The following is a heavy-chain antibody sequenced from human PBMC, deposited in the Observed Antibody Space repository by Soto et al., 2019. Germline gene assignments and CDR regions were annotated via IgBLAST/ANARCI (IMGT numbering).Heavy chain of an antibody. J-gene: IGHJ6*03. D-gene: IGHD6-13*01. CDR1: GYTFTSYD. Sequence: QVQLVQSGAEVKKPGASVKVSCKASGYTFTSYDINWVRQATGQGLEWMGWMNPNSGNTGYAQKFQGRVTMTRNTSISTAYMELSSLRSEATAVYYCARGPGSWYCDYVAVWGKGNRVTASS. V-gene: IGHV1-8*01. CDR3: ARGPGSWYCDYVAV. CDR2: MNPNSGNT.